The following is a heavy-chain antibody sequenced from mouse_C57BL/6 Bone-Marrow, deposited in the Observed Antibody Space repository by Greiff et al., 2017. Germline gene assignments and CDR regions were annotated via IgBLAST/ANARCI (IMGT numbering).Heavy chain of an antibody. V-gene: IGHV1-74*01. CDR2: IHPSDSDT. Sequence: QVQLKQPGAELVKPGASVKVSCKASGYTFTSYWMHWVKQRPGQGLEWIGRIHPSDSDTNYNQKFKGKATLTVDKSSSTAYMQLSSLTSDDSAVYYCAILHYYGSTDWYFDVWGTGTTVTVSS. CDR3: AILHYYGSTDWYFDV. CDR1: GYTFTSYW. J-gene: IGHJ1*03. D-gene: IGHD1-1*01.